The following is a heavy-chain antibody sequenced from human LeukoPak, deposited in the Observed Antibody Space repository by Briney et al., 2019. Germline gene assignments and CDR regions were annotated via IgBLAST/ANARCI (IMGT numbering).Heavy chain of an antibody. CDR3: ARAGHYGSGSFNWFDP. J-gene: IGHJ5*02. Sequence: ASVKVSCKASGYTFTGYYMHWVRQAPGQGLEWMGWINPNSGGTNYAQKLQGRVTMTTDTSTSTAYMELRSLRSDDTAVYYCARAGHYGSGSFNWFDPWGQGTLVTVSS. CDR2: INPNSGGT. CDR1: GYTFTGYY. V-gene: IGHV1-2*02. D-gene: IGHD3-10*01.